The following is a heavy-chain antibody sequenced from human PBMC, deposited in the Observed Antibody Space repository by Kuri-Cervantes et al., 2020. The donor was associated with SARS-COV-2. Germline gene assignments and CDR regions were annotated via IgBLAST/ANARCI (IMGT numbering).Heavy chain of an antibody. CDR3: SRLDCSGGYCQKGFDI. J-gene: IGHJ3*02. V-gene: IGHV1-2*02. CDR2: INPNSGGT. D-gene: IGHD2-15*01. CDR1: GYTFTGYY. Sequence: ASVKVSCKASGYTFTGYYMHWVRQAPGQGLEWMGWINPNSGGTNYAQKLQGRVTMTTDTSTSTAYMELRSLRSDDTAVYYCSRLDCSGGYCQKGFDIWGPGTMVTVSS.